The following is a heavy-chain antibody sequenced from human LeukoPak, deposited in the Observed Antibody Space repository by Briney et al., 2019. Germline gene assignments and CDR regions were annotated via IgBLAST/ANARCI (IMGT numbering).Heavy chain of an antibody. CDR2: MNPNSGNT. CDR1: GYTFTSYD. CDR3: ARGYCSGGSCYPGYNWFDP. Sequence: ASVKVSCEASGYTFTSYDINWVRQATGQGLEWMGWMNPNSGNTGYAQKFQGRVTMTRNTSISTAYMELSSLRSEDTAVYYCARGYCSGGSCYPGYNWFDPWGQGTLVTVSS. V-gene: IGHV1-8*01. D-gene: IGHD2-15*01. J-gene: IGHJ5*02.